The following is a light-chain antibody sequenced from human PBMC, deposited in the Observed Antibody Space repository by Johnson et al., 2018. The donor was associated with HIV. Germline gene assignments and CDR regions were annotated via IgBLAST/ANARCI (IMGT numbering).Light chain of an antibody. V-gene: IGLV1-51*01. CDR2: DNN. CDR1: SSNIGNNY. Sequence: TQPPSVSAAPGQKVTISCSGSSSNIGNNYVSWYQQLPGTAPKLLIYDNNKRPSGIPDRFSGSKSGTSATLGITGLPTGDEADYYCGTWDSSLSAGGVFGTGSKDTVL. J-gene: IGLJ1*01. CDR3: GTWDSSLSAGGV.